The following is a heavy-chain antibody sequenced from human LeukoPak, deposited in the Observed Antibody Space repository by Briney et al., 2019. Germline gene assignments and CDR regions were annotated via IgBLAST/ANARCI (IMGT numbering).Heavy chain of an antibody. J-gene: IGHJ4*02. D-gene: IGHD6-13*01. V-gene: IGHV3-48*03. CDR3: ARDGFSSSWYGRALDY. CDR2: ISSSGSTI. Sequence: GGSLRLSCAASGFSFSSYEMNWVRQAPGTGLEWISYISSSGSTIYYADSVKGRFTISRDIAKNSLYLQMNSLRAEDTAVYYCARDGFSSSWYGRALDYWGQGTLVTVSS. CDR1: GFSFSSYE.